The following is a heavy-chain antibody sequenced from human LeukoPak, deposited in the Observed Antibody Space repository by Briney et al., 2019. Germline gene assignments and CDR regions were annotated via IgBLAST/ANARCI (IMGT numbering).Heavy chain of an antibody. D-gene: IGHD6-19*01. Sequence: GGSLRLSCEASGFTFSSYAMSWVRQAPGKGLEWVSAIRGSGGSTYYADSVKGRFTISRDNSKNTLYLQMNSLRAEDTAVYCCAKPHDSSGWYYFDYWGQGTLVTVSS. V-gene: IGHV3-23*01. CDR3: AKPHDSSGWYYFDY. CDR1: GFTFSSYA. J-gene: IGHJ4*02. CDR2: IRGSGGST.